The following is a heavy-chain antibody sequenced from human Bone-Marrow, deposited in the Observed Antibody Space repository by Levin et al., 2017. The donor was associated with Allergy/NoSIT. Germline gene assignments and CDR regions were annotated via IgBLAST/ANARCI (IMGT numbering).Heavy chain of an antibody. CDR3: AKGGYDFWTGCFDVDN. Sequence: QPGGSLRLSCAASGFSFDDFAMHWVRQAPGKGPEWVSSISWNSDNVAYADSVKGRFTISRANAKTTLFLQLNSLRAEDTAFYYCAKGGYDFWTGCFDVDNRGQGTLVTVSS. D-gene: IGHD3-3*01. CDR2: ISWNSDNV. V-gene: IGHV3-9*01. CDR1: GFSFDDFA. J-gene: IGHJ4*02.